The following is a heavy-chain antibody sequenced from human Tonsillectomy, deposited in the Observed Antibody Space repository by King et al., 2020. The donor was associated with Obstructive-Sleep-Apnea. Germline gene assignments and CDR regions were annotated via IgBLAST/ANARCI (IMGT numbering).Heavy chain of an antibody. V-gene: IGHV4-30-4*01. CDR1: GVSISSGDYY. Sequence: VQLQESGPGLVKPSQTLSLTCTVSGVSISSGDYYWSWIRQPPGKGLEWIGYIYYSGSTYYNSSLNSRVTISVDTSKNQFSLKSSSGTAADTAVYYCARAGYSSGWYEAGYFDYWGQGTLVTVSS. J-gene: IGHJ4*02. CDR2: IYYSGST. D-gene: IGHD6-19*01. CDR3: ARAGYSSGWYEAGYFDY.